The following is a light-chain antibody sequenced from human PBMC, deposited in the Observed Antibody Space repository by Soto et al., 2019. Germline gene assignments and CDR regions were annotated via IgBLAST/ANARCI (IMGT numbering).Light chain of an antibody. Sequence: QSVLTQPASVSGSPGQSITISCTGTSSDIGSYNYVSWYQQHPGKAPKLIIYDVTNRPAGISSRFSASKSGDTASLTISVLQADDEADYFCTSYKSTSTPYVFVTGTKVPV. V-gene: IGLV2-14*03. CDR1: SSDIGSYNY. J-gene: IGLJ1*01. CDR2: DVT. CDR3: TSYKSTSTPYV.